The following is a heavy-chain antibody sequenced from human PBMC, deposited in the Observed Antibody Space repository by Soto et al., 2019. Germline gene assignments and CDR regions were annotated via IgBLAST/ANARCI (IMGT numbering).Heavy chain of an antibody. CDR1: GGSIRSSTYQ. J-gene: IGHJ4*01. CDR3: PRHKSDKVDY. Sequence: SETLSLTCTVSGGSIRSSTYQLCWILQPPERGLEWIGSAYYSESTYYTPSLKSRVTISVDTSKNQFSLRVSSVTAADTSVYYCPRHKSDKVDYWGRGSLVIGSS. D-gene: IGHD3-9*01. CDR2: AYYSEST. V-gene: IGHV4-39*01.